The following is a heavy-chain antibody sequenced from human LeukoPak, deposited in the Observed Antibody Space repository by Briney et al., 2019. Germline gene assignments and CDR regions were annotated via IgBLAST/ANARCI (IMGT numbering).Heavy chain of an antibody. CDR3: AKDTYDSRGYYPWDH. J-gene: IGHJ4*02. CDR2: SNHSGSS. D-gene: IGHD3-22*01. Sequence: SETLSLTCSVSGYSISSGYYWGWIRQPPGKGLEWIGSSNHSGSSYYNPSLKSRVTILVDTSRNQFSLKLTSVTVPDTAVYYCAKDTYDSRGYYPWDHWGQGTLVTVS. CDR1: GYSISSGYY. V-gene: IGHV4-38-2*02.